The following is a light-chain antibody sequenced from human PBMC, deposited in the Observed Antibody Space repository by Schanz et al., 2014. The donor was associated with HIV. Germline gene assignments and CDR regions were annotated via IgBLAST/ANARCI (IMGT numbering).Light chain of an antibody. J-gene: IGLJ3*02. CDR1: RSNIGARYD. V-gene: IGLV1-40*01. Sequence: QSVLTQPPSVSGAPGQRVNISCTGSRSNIGARYDVHWYQQLPGTAPKLLIYGNINRPSGVPDRFSGSKSGTSASLAITGLQAEDEADYYCCSYAGSYPLVVFGGGTKLTVL. CDR2: GNI. CDR3: CSYAGSYPLVV.